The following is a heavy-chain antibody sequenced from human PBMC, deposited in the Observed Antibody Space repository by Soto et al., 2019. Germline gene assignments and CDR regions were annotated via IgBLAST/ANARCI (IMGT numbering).Heavy chain of an antibody. D-gene: IGHD4-17*01. V-gene: IGHV1-2*02. CDR2: INPNSGGT. J-gene: IGHJ6*02. Sequence: ASVKVSCKASGYTFTGYYMHWVRQAPGQGLEWMGWINPNSGGTNYAQKFQGRVTMTRDTSISTAYMELSRLRSDDTAVYYCAKEVRGDYWGYYYYGMDVWGQGTTVTVSS. CDR3: AKEVRGDYWGYYYYGMDV. CDR1: GYTFTGYY.